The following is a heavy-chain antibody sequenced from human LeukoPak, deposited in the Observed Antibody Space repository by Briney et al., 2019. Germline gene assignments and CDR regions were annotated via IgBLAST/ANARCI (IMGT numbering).Heavy chain of an antibody. CDR1: GGSINSYY. Sequence: SETLSLTCTVSGGSINSYYWSWIRQPPGKGLEWIGYIFYAGSTNYNPSLKSRVTISVDTSKNQFSLKLSSVTAADTAVYYCARVWNYYDSSGYKNPYFDCWGQGTLVTVSS. J-gene: IGHJ4*02. CDR2: IFYAGST. V-gene: IGHV4-59*01. CDR3: ARVWNYYDSSGYKNPYFDC. D-gene: IGHD3-22*01.